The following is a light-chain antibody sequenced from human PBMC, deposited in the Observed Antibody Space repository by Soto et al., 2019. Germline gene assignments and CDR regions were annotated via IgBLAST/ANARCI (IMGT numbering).Light chain of an antibody. Sequence: EIVMTQSPATLSVSPGERATLSCRASQSVSSDLAWYQQKPGQAPRLLIYGASTRATSIAARFSGSGSGTEFTLTITSLQSEDFAVYYCQQYNSWPPTFGGGTKVEIK. CDR1: QSVSSD. V-gene: IGKV3-15*01. J-gene: IGKJ4*01. CDR3: QQYNSWPPT. CDR2: GAS.